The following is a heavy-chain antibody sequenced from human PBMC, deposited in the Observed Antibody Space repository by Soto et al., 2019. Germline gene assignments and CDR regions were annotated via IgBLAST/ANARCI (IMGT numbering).Heavy chain of an antibody. CDR3: ARDNRVTMVRGARSWFDP. CDR2: INAGNGNT. J-gene: IGHJ5*02. Sequence: ASVKVSCKASGYTFTSYAMHWVRQAPGQRLEWMGWINAGNGNTKYSQKFQGRVTITRDTSASTAYMELSSLRSEDTAVYYCARDNRVTMVRGARSWFDPWGQGTLVTVSS. D-gene: IGHD3-10*01. CDR1: GYTFTSYA. V-gene: IGHV1-3*01.